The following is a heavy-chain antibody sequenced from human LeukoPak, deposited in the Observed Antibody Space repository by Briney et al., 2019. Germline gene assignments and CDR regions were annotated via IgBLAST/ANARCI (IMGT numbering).Heavy chain of an antibody. Sequence: GGSLRLSCAASGFTFSGSAMHWVRQAPGKGLEYVSAISSNGGSTYYADSVKGRFTISRDNSKNTLYLQMSSLRAEDTAVYYCVKAVGAKGDYYYYYGMDVWGQGTTVTVSS. J-gene: IGHJ6*02. CDR3: VKAVGAKGDYYYYYGMDV. CDR2: ISSNGGST. D-gene: IGHD1-26*01. V-gene: IGHV3-64D*09. CDR1: GFTFSGSA.